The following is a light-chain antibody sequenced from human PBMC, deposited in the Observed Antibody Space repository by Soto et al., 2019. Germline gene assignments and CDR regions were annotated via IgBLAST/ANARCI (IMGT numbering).Light chain of an antibody. J-gene: IGKJ4*01. CDR1: QSISRT. CDR2: DAS. V-gene: IGKV3-20*01. CDR3: QQYVTSPLT. Sequence: EIVLTQSPDTLSVSPGERATLSCRASQSISRTLAWYQQKSGQPPRLLIYDASTRATGFPARFSGSGSGTDFTLTISRVEPDDFAVYYCQQYVTSPLTFGGGTKVDIK.